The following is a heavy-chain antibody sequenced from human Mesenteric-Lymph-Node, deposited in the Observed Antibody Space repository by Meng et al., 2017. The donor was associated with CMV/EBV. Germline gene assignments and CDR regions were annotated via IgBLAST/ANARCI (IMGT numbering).Heavy chain of an antibody. V-gene: IGHV3-48*04. CDR3: ARVGSGVYYGMDV. J-gene: IGHJ6*02. CDR1: GFTFSSYS. D-gene: IGHD3-10*01. CDR2: ISGSSSTI. Sequence: GGSLRLSCAASGFTFSSYSMNWVRQAPGKGLEWISYISGSSSTIYYADSVKGRFTISRDNAKNSMYLQMNSLRAEDTAVYYCARVGSGVYYGMDVWGQGTTVTVSS.